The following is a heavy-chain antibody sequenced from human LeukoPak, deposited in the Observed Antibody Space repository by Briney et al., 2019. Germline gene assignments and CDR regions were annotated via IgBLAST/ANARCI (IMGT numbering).Heavy chain of an antibody. CDR3: ARDLHYAFDI. Sequence: GGSLRLSCAASGFTFSSYSMNWVRQAPGKGLEWVSYVGAIGSSTISYADSVVGRFTISRDNAKNSVFLQMNSLRAEDTAVYYCARDLHYAFDIWGQGTMVTVSS. CDR2: VGAIGSSTI. V-gene: IGHV3-48*01. CDR1: GFTFSSYS. J-gene: IGHJ3*02.